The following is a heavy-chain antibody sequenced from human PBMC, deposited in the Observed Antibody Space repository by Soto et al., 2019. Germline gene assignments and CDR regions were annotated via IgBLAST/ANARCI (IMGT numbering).Heavy chain of an antibody. CDR2: IYPGDSDT. V-gene: IGHV5-51*01. D-gene: IGHD1-26*01. J-gene: IGHJ5*02. CDR1: GYSFTIYW. Sequence: GESLNISCKGSGYSFTIYWIGWVRQMPGKGLEWMGIIYPGDSDTRYSPSFQGQVTISADKSISTAYLQWSSLKASDTAMYYCARPGGSYGNWLDPWGQGTLVTVSS. CDR3: ARPGGSYGNWLDP.